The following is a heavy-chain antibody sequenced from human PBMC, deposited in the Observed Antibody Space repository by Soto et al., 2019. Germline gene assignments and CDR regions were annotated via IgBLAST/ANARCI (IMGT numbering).Heavy chain of an antibody. J-gene: IGHJ6*02. CDR3: AKDLSGQLAYYYYYGMDV. D-gene: IGHD6-13*01. CDR2: ISWDGGST. V-gene: IGHV3-43*01. CDR1: GFTFDDYT. Sequence: GGSLRLSCAASGFTFDDYTMHWVRQAPGKGLEWVSLISWDGGSTYYADSVKGRFTISRDNSKNSLYLQMNSLRTEDTALYYCAKDLSGQLAYYYYYGMDVWGQGTTVTVSS.